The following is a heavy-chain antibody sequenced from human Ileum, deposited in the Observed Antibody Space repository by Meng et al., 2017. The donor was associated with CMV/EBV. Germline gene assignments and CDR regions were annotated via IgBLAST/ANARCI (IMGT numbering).Heavy chain of an antibody. CDR1: GDPISSGSHS. J-gene: IGHJ4*02. V-gene: IGHV4-39*07. D-gene: IGHD1-26*01. Sequence: QMQLQEPGPGLVKPAETLSLTCTASGDPISSGSHSWAWFRQPPGKRLEWIGSMYFSGIADYNPSLKSRVIISLHATQKQFSLRLTSVTAADSAVYFCARDLTNKWFYYWGQGTLVTVSS. CDR3: ARDLTNKWFYY. CDR2: MYFSGIA.